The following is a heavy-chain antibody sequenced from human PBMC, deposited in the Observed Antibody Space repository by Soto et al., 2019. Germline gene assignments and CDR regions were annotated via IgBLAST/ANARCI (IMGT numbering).Heavy chain of an antibody. CDR1: GGSISSGDYY. CDR3: ARESGSSSQEFDWFDP. V-gene: IGHV4-30-4*01. CDR2: IYYSGST. Sequence: PSETLSLTCTVSGGSISSGDYYWSWIRQPPGKGLEWIGYIYYSGSTYYNPSLKSRVTISVDTSKNQFSLKLSSVTAADTAVYYCARESGSSSQEFDWFDPWGQGTLVTVSS. D-gene: IGHD6-13*01. J-gene: IGHJ5*02.